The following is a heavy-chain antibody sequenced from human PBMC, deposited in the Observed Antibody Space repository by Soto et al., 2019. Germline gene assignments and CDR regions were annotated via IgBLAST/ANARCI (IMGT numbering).Heavy chain of an antibody. CDR1: GFTFDDYD. V-gene: IGHV3-9*01. D-gene: IGHD6-19*01. CDR2: MSWNSNKR. Sequence: GGSLRLSCTAAGFTFDDYDMHWVRQAPRKGRWGVSGMSWNSNKRGYMDSARGLFTFSRDNENRSLSQEMYRVRPQDTAFPYCARGSTYSSGYHFFDARCQGTLVTASS. CDR3: ARGSTYSSGYHFFDA. J-gene: IGHJ4*02.